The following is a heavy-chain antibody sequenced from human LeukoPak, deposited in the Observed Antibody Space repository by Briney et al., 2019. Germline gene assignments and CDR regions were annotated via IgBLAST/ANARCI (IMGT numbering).Heavy chain of an antibody. CDR3: ASTEPSYDFWSGEGGYFDY. Sequence: SQTLSLPRTVSGGSISSYYWRWIRQPAGKGLEGIGYIYYSGSTNYNPSLKSRVTISVDTSKNQFSLKLSSVTAADTAVYYCASTEPSYDFWSGEGGYFDYWGQGTLVTVSS. CDR1: GGSISSYY. J-gene: IGHJ4*02. CDR2: IYYSGST. V-gene: IGHV4-59*01. D-gene: IGHD3-3*01.